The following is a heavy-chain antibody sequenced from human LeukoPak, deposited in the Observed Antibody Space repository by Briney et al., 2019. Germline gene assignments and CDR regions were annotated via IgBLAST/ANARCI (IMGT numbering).Heavy chain of an antibody. V-gene: IGHV4-39*01. Sequence: SETLSLTCTVSGGSISSSSYYWGWIRQPPGKGLEWIGSIYYSGSTNYNPSLKSRVTISVDTSKNQFSLKLSSVTAADTAVYYCARQPPDYGGNSPGGFDYWGQGTLVTVSS. CDR3: ARQPPDYGGNSPGGFDY. J-gene: IGHJ4*02. CDR1: GGSISSSSYY. CDR2: IYYSGST. D-gene: IGHD4-23*01.